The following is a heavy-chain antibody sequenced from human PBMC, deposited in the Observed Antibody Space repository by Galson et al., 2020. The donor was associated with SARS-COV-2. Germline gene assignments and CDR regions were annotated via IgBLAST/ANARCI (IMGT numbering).Heavy chain of an antibody. CDR1: GFTFSSYG. D-gene: IGHD3-9*01. J-gene: IGHJ6*02. CDR2: ISYDGSNK. V-gene: IGHV3-30*18. Sequence: GGSLRLSCAASGFTFSSYGMHWVRQAPGKGLEWVAVISYDGSNKYYADSVKGRFTISRDNSKNTLYLQMNSLRAEDTAVYYCAKDRVYYDILTGYFPSPYYYYYGMDVWGQGTTVTVSS. CDR3: AKDRVYYDILTGYFPSPYYYYYGMDV.